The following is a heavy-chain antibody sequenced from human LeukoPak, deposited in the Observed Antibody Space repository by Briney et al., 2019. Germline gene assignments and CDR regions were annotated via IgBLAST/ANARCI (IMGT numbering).Heavy chain of an antibody. J-gene: IGHJ1*01. CDR3: ARGPRRTTAAGTRYFQH. V-gene: IGHV4-34*01. CDR1: GGSFSGYY. Sequence: SETLSLTCAVYGGSFSGYYWSWIRQPPGKGLEWIGEINHSGSTNYNPSLKSRVTISVDTSKNQFSLKLSSVTAADTAVYYCARGPRRTTAAGTRYFQHWGQGTLVTVSS. D-gene: IGHD6-13*01. CDR2: INHSGST.